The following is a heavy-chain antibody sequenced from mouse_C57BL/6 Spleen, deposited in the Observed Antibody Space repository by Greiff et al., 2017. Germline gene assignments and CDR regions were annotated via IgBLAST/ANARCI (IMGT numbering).Heavy chain of an antibody. Sequence: QVQLKESGAELARPGASVKMSCKASGYTFTSYTMHWVKKRSGQGLEWIGYINPSSGYTKYNQKFKDKATLTADKSSITAYMQLSSLTSEDSAVYYCARKRGMGYAMDYWGQGTSVTVSS. CDR1: GYTFTSYT. V-gene: IGHV1-4*01. CDR3: ARKRGMGYAMDY. J-gene: IGHJ4*01. D-gene: IGHD2-3*01. CDR2: INPSSGYT.